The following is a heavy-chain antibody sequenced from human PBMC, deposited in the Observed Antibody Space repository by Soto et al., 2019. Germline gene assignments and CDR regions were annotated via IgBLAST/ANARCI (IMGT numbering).Heavy chain of an antibody. CDR2: IYYSGST. Sequence: SETLSLTCTVSGGSISSGGYYWSWIRQHPGKGLEWIGYIYYSGSTYYNPSLKSRVTISVDTSKNQFSLKLSSVTAADTAVYYCARAIYDSSGYHFDYWGQGTLVTVSS. CDR1: GGSISSGGYY. V-gene: IGHV4-31*03. CDR3: ARAIYDSSGYHFDY. J-gene: IGHJ4*02. D-gene: IGHD3-22*01.